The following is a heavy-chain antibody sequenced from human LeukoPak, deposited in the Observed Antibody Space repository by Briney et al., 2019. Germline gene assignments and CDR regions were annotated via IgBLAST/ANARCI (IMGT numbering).Heavy chain of an antibody. D-gene: IGHD3-3*01. V-gene: IGHV1-46*01. J-gene: IGHJ3*02. CDR1: GYTFTSYY. CDR2: SNPSGGKR. Sequence: GASVKVSSKASGYTFTSYYMHWVRQAPGQGLEWMGISNPSGGKRSYEQKFQGRVNMPQDNTNSTDYMELSGVRSENTAVYCCAREMSITIFRVVIMAFDIWGGGTMVSVS. CDR3: AREMSITIFRVVIMAFDI.